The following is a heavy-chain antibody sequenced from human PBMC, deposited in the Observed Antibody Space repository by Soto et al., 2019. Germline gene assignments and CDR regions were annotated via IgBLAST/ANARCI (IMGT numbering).Heavy chain of an antibody. D-gene: IGHD6-13*01. V-gene: IGHV2-5*02. J-gene: IGHJ3*02. CDR1: GFSLSTSGVG. CDR3: VHMWDGSSPDAFDN. Sequence: QITLKQSGPTLVKPTQTLTLTCTLSGFSLSTSGVGVCWIRQPPGKALEGLALIYWDDDKRYSPSRKSTIAITKDTSKNQVVLTMTNMDPVDTATYYCVHMWDGSSPDAFDNWGQGTMVAVSS. CDR2: IYWDDDK.